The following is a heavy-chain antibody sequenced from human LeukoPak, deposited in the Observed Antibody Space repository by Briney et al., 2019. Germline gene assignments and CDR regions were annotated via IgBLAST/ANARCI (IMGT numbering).Heavy chain of an antibody. CDR2: IYYSGST. Sequence: SETLSLTCTVSGGSISSYYWSWIRQPPGKGLEWIGYIYYSGSTNYNPSLKSRVTISVDTSKNQFSLELSSVTAADTAVYYCARVSRHYYGSGSYAEFDYWGQGTLVTVSS. D-gene: IGHD3-10*01. J-gene: IGHJ4*02. CDR3: ARVSRHYYGSGSYAEFDY. V-gene: IGHV4-59*01. CDR1: GGSISSYY.